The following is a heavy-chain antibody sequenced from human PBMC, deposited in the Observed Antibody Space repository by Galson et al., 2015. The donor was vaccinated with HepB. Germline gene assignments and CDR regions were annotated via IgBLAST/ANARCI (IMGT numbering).Heavy chain of an antibody. CDR3: VTDLEQSGSYIY. CDR1: GFNFRAAW. D-gene: IGHD1-26*01. Sequence: SLRLSCAASGFNFRAAWMTWIRPPPGKGLEWVGRIPSKSDGGATEYSPPVKGRFSLSRDDSRKTLYLQMNSLKRDDTGVYYCVTDLEQSGSYIYWGQGTLVTVFS. CDR2: IPSKSDGGAT. J-gene: IGHJ4*02. V-gene: IGHV3-15*01.